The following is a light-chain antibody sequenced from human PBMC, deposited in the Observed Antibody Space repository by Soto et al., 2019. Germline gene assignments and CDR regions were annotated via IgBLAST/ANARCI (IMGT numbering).Light chain of an antibody. J-gene: IGLJ2*01. CDR1: NSNIGNNY. V-gene: IGLV1-51*01. CDR3: AAWDNSLSAVL. CDR2: DKN. Sequence: QSVLTQPPSVSAAPGQKVTISCSGANSNIGNNYVSWYQQFPGTAPHLLIYDKNKQPSGIPDRCSGSKSGTSATLVITGLQPGEEADFYCAAWDNSLSAVLFGGGTKLTVL.